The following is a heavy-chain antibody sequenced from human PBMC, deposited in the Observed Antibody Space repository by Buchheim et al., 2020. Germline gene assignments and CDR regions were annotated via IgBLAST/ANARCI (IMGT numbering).Heavy chain of an antibody. CDR2: IYSGGST. V-gene: IGHV3-66*02. Sequence: EVQLVESGGGLVQPGGSLRLSCAASGFTVSSNYMSWVRQAPGKGLEWVSVIYSGGSTYYADSVKGRFTISRDNSKNTLYLQMNSLRAEDTAVYYCARLRIAAAGTSWFDYWGQGTL. CDR3: ARLRIAAAGTSWFDY. CDR1: GFTVSSNY. D-gene: IGHD6-13*01. J-gene: IGHJ4*02.